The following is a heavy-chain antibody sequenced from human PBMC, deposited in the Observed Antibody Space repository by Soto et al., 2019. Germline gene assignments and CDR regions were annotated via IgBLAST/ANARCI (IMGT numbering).Heavy chain of an antibody. CDR3: MNLYSYGSGSYYK. CDR1: GFTFSTYT. V-gene: IGHV3-23*01. J-gene: IGHJ4*02. D-gene: IGHD3-10*01. CDR2: MSGSGGST. Sequence: EVQLLESGGGLVQPGGSLRLSCAASGFTFSTYTMSWVRQAPGKGLAWVSGMSGSGGSTYYADSVKGRFTISRDNSKNTLYLQMNSLRAEDTAVYYCMNLYSYGSGSYYKWGQGTLVTVSS.